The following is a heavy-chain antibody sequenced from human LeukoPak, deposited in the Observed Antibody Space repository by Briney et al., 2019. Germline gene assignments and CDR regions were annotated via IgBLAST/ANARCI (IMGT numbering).Heavy chain of an antibody. CDR2: VSYDGNNK. V-gene: IGHV3-30*03. CDR1: GFTFSSHA. J-gene: IGHJ4*02. CDR3: ARGPNYFDY. Sequence: GGSLRLSCAASGFTFSSHAMSWVRQAPGKGLEWVAVVSYDGNNKYYADSVNGRFTISRDNSKNTLYLQMNSLRAEDTAVYYCARGPNYFDYWGQGALVTVSS.